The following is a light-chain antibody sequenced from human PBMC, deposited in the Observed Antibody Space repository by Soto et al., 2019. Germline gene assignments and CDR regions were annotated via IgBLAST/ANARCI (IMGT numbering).Light chain of an antibody. CDR3: QTWGTGILV. CDR2: LNSDGSH. CDR1: SEHSRNA. V-gene: IGLV4-69*01. J-gene: IGLJ2*01. Sequence: QLVLTQSPSASASLGASVKLTCTLSSEHSRNAIAWHQQQPEKGPRYLMKLNSDGSHSNGDGIPDRFSGSSSGAERYLTISSLQSEDEADYYCQTWGTGILVFGGGTKLTVL.